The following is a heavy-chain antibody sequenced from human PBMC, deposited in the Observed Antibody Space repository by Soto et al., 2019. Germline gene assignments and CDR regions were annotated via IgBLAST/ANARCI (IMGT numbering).Heavy chain of an antibody. D-gene: IGHD2-2*01. CDR1: GGTFSSYA. J-gene: IGHJ4*02. V-gene: IGHV1-69*13. CDR2: IIPIFGTA. Sequence: SVKVSCKASGGTFSSYAISWVRQAPGQGLEWMGGIIPIFGTANYAQKFQGRVTITADESTSTAYMELSSLRSEDTAVYYCARREGYQHYFYYWGQGTLVTVSS. CDR3: ARREGYQHYFYY.